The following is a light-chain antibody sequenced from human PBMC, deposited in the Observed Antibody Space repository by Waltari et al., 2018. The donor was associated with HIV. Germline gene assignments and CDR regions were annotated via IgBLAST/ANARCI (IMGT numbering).Light chain of an antibody. CDR1: SSDVGGYNY. Sequence: QSALTQPASVSGSPGQSITISCTGTSSDVGGYNYVSWSQQHPGNAPKHMIYEVTKRPSRVSNRFAGSKSGNTSSLTSSRLQAEYEADYYFKSYTINSTLGVFGGGTKLTVL. J-gene: IGLJ3*02. V-gene: IGLV2-14*01. CDR3: KSYTINSTLGV. CDR2: EVT.